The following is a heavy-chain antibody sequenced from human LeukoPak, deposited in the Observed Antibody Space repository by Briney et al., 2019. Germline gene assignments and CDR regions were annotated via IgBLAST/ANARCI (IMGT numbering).Heavy chain of an antibody. CDR1: GFTFSTYG. Sequence: GGSLRLSCAASGFTFSTYGMRWVRQAPGKGLEWVSAISGSGGSTNYADSVKGRFSISRDNSKNTLYLQMNSLRAEDTAVYYCAKDKGYSSSWSDYWGQGTLVTVSS. D-gene: IGHD6-13*01. J-gene: IGHJ4*02. V-gene: IGHV3-23*01. CDR3: AKDKGYSSSWSDY. CDR2: ISGSGGST.